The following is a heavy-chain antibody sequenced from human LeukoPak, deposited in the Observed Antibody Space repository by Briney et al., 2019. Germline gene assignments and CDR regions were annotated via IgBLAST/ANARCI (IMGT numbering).Heavy chain of an antibody. Sequence: TGGSLRLSCAASGFTFSSYWMHWVRQAPGKGLVWVSRINIDGSSTSYADSVKGRFTISRDNANNTLYLQMNSLRAEDTAIYYCARAPYYFDSWGQGTLVTVSS. V-gene: IGHV3-74*01. CDR2: INIDGSST. J-gene: IGHJ4*02. CDR3: ARAPYYFDS. CDR1: GFTFSSYW.